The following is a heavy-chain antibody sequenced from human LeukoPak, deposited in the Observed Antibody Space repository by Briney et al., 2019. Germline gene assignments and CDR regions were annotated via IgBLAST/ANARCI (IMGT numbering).Heavy chain of an antibody. CDR3: ARENTLGSSWYSYYYYYMDV. CDR1: GFTFSSYS. D-gene: IGHD6-13*01. CDR2: ISSSSSYI. Sequence: GGSLRLSCAASGFTFSSYSMNWVRQAPGKGLEWVSSISSSSSYIYYADSVKGRFTISRDNAKNSLYLQMNSLRAEDTAVYYCARENTLGSSWYSYYYYYMDVWGKGTTVTVSS. J-gene: IGHJ6*03. V-gene: IGHV3-21*01.